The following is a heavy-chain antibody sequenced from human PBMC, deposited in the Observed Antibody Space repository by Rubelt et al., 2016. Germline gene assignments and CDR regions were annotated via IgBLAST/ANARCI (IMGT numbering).Heavy chain of an antibody. D-gene: IGHD1-26*01. Sequence: LQLQESGPGLVRPSETLSLTCSVSGGSISSSNYYWGWVRRPPGKGLEWVSSITITSNYIYSSASVKGRLTISRDNDENSRYLQMDSLRAEDTAVYVCATMGPIVYYFDNWGQGSLVTVSS. CDR3: ATMGPIVYYFDN. CDR1: GGSISSSNYY. J-gene: IGHJ4*02. V-gene: IGHV3-21*01. CDR2: ITITSNYI.